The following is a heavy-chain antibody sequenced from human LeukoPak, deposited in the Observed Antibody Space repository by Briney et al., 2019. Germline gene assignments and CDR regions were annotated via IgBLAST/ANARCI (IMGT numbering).Heavy chain of an antibody. D-gene: IGHD4-11*01. CDR2: ISGSGGST. J-gene: IGHJ4*02. CDR1: GFTFSSYA. Sequence: GGSLRLSCAASGFTFSSYAMSWVRQAPGKGLEWVSAISGSGGSTYYADSAKGRFTISRDNSKNTLYLQMNSLRAEDTAVYYCANHIQFSRSDIDYWGQGTLVTVSS. CDR3: ANHIQFSRSDIDY. V-gene: IGHV3-23*01.